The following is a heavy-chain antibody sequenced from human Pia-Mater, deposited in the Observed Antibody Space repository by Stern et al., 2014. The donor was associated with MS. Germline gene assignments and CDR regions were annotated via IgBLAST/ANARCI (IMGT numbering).Heavy chain of an antibody. Sequence: VQLVESGGGLVKPGGSLRLSCAASGFTFSSYSMNWVRQAPGKGLEWVSSISSSSSYIYYADSVKGRFTISRDNAKNSLYLQMNSLRAEDTAVYYCAKDPNSMVRGVFYWGQGTLVTVSS. CDR1: GFTFSSYS. CDR2: ISSSSSYI. J-gene: IGHJ4*02. CDR3: AKDPNSMVRGVFY. D-gene: IGHD3-10*01. V-gene: IGHV3-21*01.